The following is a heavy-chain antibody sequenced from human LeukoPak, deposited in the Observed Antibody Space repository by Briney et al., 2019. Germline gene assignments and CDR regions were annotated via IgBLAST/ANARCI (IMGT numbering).Heavy chain of an antibody. CDR1: GYTFTGYY. V-gene: IGHV1-2*02. Sequence: ASVKVSCKASGYTFTGYYIHWVRQAPGQRLEWMEWINPNSGGTYYAQSFQDRVTMTRDTSISTAYMELSRLRSDDTAVYYCARAALGVWFGEPLGGPTEYWGQGTLVTVSS. CDR3: ARAALGVWFGEPLGGPTEY. D-gene: IGHD3-10*01. CDR2: INPNSGGT. J-gene: IGHJ4*02.